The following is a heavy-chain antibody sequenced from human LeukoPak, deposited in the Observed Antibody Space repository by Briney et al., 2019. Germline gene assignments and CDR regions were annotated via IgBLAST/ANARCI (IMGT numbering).Heavy chain of an antibody. CDR3: ARGSSMVPNHFDY. CDR2: IYSGGST. CDR1: GFTVSSNY. J-gene: IGHJ4*02. V-gene: IGHV3-53*01. Sequence: GGSLRLSCAASGFTVSSNYMSWVRQAPGKGLEWVSVIYSGGSTYYADSVKGRFTISRDNSKNTLYLQMNSLRAEDTAVYYCARGSSMVPNHFDYWGQGTLVTVSS. D-gene: IGHD3-10*01.